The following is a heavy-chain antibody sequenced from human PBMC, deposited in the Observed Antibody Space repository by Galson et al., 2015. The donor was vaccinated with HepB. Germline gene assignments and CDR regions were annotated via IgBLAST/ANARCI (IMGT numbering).Heavy chain of an antibody. CDR3: ARDVELLDYHYMDV. V-gene: IGHV3-33*01. J-gene: IGHJ6*03. D-gene: IGHD1-26*01. CDR1: GFTFSSYG. CDR2: IWYDGSNK. Sequence: SLRLSCAASGFTFSSYGMHWVRQAPGKGLEWVAVIWYDGSNKYYADSVKGRFTISRDNSKNTLYLQMNSLRAEDTAVYYCARDVELLDYHYMDVWGKGTTVTVSS.